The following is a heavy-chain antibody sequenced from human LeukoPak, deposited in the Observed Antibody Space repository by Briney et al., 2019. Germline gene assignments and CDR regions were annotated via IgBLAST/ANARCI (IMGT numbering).Heavy chain of an antibody. CDR1: GGSSTNYF. D-gene: IGHD3-10*01. CDR3: AKSNGYGLVDI. Sequence: SETLSLTCVLYGGSSTNYFWSWIRQPPGKGLEWIGEINRSASTNYNPSLKSRVTISIDTSRNQFSLKLNSVTAADTAVYYCAKSNGYGLVDIWGQGTMVTVSS. V-gene: IGHV4-34*01. J-gene: IGHJ3*02. CDR2: INRSAST.